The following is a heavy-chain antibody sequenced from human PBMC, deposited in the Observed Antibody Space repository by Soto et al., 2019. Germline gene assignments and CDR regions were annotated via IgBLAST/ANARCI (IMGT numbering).Heavy chain of an antibody. CDR1: GYSFTSYW. J-gene: IGHJ6*02. V-gene: IGHV5-51*01. Sequence: PGESLKISCKGSGYSFTSYWIGWVRQMPGKGLEWMGIIYPGDSDTRYSPSFQGQVTISADKSISTAYLQWSSLKASDTAMYYCARPGYSSSWYGSDYYYGMDVWGQGTTVTVSS. D-gene: IGHD6-13*01. CDR2: IYPGDSDT. CDR3: ARPGYSSSWYGSDYYYGMDV.